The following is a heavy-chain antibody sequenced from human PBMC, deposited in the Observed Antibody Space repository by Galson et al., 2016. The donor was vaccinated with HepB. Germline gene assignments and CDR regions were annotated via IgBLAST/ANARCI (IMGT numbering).Heavy chain of an antibody. D-gene: IGHD5-12*01. V-gene: IGHV3-30*03. J-gene: IGHJ4*02. CDR2: ISFDGNYK. CDR1: GFTFGNYV. CDR3: ARDSGYAFDY. Sequence: SLRLSCAASGFTFGNYVMHWVRQAPGKGLEWVSLISFDGNYKYYTDSVRGRFTVSRDNSRNTLYLQMDNLGVDDTAIYFCARDSGYAFDYWGQGTLVTVSS.